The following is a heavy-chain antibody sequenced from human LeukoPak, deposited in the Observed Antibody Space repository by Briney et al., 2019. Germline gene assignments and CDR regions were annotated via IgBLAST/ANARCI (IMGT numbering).Heavy chain of an antibody. CDR2: ISTNNVNT. CDR3: ARDLFPSFYYDSRGPIGY. J-gene: IGHJ4*02. CDR1: GYTFTNYG. V-gene: IGHV1-18*01. Sequence: ASVRVSCKASGYTFTNYGITWVRQAPGQGLEWMGWISTNNVNTNYAQEFQGRVTMTIDASTSTAYMELRSLRSDDTAEYYCARDLFPSFYYDSRGPIGYWGQGALVTVSS. D-gene: IGHD3-22*01.